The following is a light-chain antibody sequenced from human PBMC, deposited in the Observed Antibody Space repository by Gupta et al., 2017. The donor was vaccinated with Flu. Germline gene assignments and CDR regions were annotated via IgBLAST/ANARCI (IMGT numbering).Light chain of an antibody. V-gene: IGKV3D-20*01. Sequence: ATLSLSPGERVTLSCGASQSVNTDYIAWYQQKPGLAPRLLIHGTSIRASGIPDRFTGSGSGTXFSLIIXRLEPEDFAVYFCHQYVTSLGTFGXGTKLEVK. CDR1: QSVNTDY. CDR3: HQYVTSLGT. J-gene: IGKJ2*01. CDR2: GTS.